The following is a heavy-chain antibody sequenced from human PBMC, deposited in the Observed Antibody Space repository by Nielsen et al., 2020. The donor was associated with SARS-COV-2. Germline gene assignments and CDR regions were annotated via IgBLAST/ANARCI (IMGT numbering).Heavy chain of an antibody. V-gene: IGHV4-30-4*01. D-gene: IGHD2-15*01. CDR1: GGSINTDNY. Sequence: SETLSLTCSVSGGSINTDNYWSWIRQPPGKGLEWLGHIYYSGGTFYNPSPSLKSRVTISVDTPKRAFSLKVTSVTAADTAVYYCARSDCNGGTCLFDYWGQGTLVTVSS. CDR2: IYYSGGT. J-gene: IGHJ4*02. CDR3: ARSDCNGGTCLFDY.